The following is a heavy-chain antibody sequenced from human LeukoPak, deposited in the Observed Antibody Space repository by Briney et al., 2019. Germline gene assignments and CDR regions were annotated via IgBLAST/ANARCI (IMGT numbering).Heavy chain of an antibody. CDR3: ASSYYDSSDY. D-gene: IGHD3-22*01. V-gene: IGHV3-53*01. CDR1: EFTVSSNY. CDR2: IYSGGST. Sequence: GGSLRLSCAASEFTVSSNYMSWVRQAPGKGLEWVSVIYSGGSTYYADSVKGRFTISRDNSKNTLYLQMNSLRAEDTAVYYCASSYYDSSDYWGQGTLVTVSS. J-gene: IGHJ4*02.